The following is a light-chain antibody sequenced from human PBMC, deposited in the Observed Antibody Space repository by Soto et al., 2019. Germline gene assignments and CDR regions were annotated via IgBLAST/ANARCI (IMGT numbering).Light chain of an antibody. CDR1: QDISTL. CDR3: QQADSFPLT. J-gene: IGKJ4*01. Sequence: DIQMTQSPSSVSASIGDTVTITCRASQDISTLLAWYQQKPGKAPKLLIYGASTLESGVPSRFSGRGSGTDFTLTISSLQPEDFATYFCQQADSFPLTFGAGTKVEIK. V-gene: IGKV1D-12*01. CDR2: GAS.